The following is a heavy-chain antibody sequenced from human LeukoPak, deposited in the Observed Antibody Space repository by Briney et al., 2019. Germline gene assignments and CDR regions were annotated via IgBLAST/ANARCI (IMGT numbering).Heavy chain of an antibody. J-gene: IGHJ4*02. D-gene: IGHD3-22*01. CDR3: AAETYDSSGYYYFDY. CDR2: IVVGSGNT. CDR1: GFTFTSSA. V-gene: IGHV1-58*02. Sequence: ASVKVSCKASGFTFTSSAMQWVRQARGQRLEGIGWIVVGSGNTNYAQKFQERVTITRDMSTSTAYMELSSLRSEDTAVYYCAAETYDSSGYYYFDYWGQGTLVTVSS.